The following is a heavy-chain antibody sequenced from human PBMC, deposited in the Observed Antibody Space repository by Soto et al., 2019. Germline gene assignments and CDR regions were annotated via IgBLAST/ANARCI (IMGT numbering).Heavy chain of an antibody. V-gene: IGHV5-51*01. J-gene: IGHJ4*02. D-gene: IGHD3-10*01. CDR3: ARHADFYNSGSHHSPFDY. Sequence: PGESLKISCKASGYSFTNYWIGWVRQMPGKDLEWMGIIYPGDSDTTYNPSFQGQVTISADKSISTAYLQWSSLKASDTAMYYCARHADFYNSGSHHSPFDYWGRGTLVTVSS. CDR1: GYSFTNYW. CDR2: IYPGDSDT.